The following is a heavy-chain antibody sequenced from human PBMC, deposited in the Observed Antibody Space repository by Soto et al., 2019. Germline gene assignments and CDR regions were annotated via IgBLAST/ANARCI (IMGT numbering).Heavy chain of an antibody. V-gene: IGHV3-7*01. CDR1: GFTFSNYW. J-gene: IGHJ6*02. Sequence: PGGSLRLSCAASGFTFSNYWMSWVRQAPGKGLEWVANIKQDGSEKYYVDSVKGRFTISRDNAKNSLYLQMNSLRAEDTAVYYCARVRGRSTLHYYYYYGMDVWGQGTTVTVSS. CDR3: ARVRGRSTLHYYYYYGMDV. CDR2: IKQDGSEK.